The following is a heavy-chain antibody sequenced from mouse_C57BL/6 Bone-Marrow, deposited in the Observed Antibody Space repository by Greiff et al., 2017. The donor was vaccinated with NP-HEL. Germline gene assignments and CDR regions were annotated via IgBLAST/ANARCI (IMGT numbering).Heavy chain of an antibody. V-gene: IGHV14-4*01. CDR3: TTGLRLWFAY. CDR1: GFNFTDDY. J-gene: IGHJ3*01. Sequence: VHVKQSGAELVRPGASVKLSCTASGFNFTDDYMHWVKQRPEQGLEWIGWIDPENGDTAYASKFQGKATIPAATSSNTAYLQLSSLTSEDTAVYYCTTGLRLWFAYWGQGTLVTVSA. CDR2: IDPENGDT. D-gene: IGHD1-2*01.